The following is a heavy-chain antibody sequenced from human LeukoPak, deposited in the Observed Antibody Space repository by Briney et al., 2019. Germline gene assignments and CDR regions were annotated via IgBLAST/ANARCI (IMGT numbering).Heavy chain of an antibody. CDR2: VGHSGTT. V-gene: IGHV4-34*01. D-gene: IGHD3-10*01. CDR3: ARELISSRAAFDT. CDR1: GGSLNDYL. J-gene: IGHJ3*02. Sequence: SETLPLTCAVYGGSLNDYLWSWIRQPPGQGLEWIGEVGHSGTTNYNPSLKSRVTISVDTSKNQFSLKLTSVTAADTAVYYCARELISSRAAFDTWGQGTVVTVSS.